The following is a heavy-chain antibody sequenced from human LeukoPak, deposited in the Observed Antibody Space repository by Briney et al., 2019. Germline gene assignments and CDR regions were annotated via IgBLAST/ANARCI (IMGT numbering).Heavy chain of an antibody. Sequence: SVKVSCKASGGTFISYAISWVRQAPGQGLEWMGGIIPIFGTANYAQKFQGRVTITADESTSTAYMELSSLRSEDTAVYYCARGGYYYDSSGYFAFDYWGQGTLVTVSS. J-gene: IGHJ4*02. CDR2: IIPIFGTA. CDR1: GGTFISYA. CDR3: ARGGYYYDSSGYFAFDY. V-gene: IGHV1-69*13. D-gene: IGHD3-22*01.